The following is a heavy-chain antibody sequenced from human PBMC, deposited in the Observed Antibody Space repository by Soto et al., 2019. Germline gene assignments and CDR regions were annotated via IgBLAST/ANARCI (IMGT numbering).Heavy chain of an antibody. V-gene: IGHV6-1*01. CDR1: GDSVSSNSAA. CDR2: TYYRSKWYN. CDR3: ARDRLAVAGLYNWFDP. D-gene: IGHD6-19*01. Sequence: SETLSLTCAISGDSVSSNSAAWNWISQSPSRGLEWLGRTYYRSKWYNDYAVSVNSRITINPDTSKNQFSLQLNSVTPEDTAVYYCARDRLAVAGLYNWFDPWGQGTLVTVSS. J-gene: IGHJ5*02.